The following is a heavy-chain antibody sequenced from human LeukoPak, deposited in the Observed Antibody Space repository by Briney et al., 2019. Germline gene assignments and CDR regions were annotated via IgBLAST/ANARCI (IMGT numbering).Heavy chain of an antibody. Sequence: GGSLRLFCAASGFTFSSYAMSWVRQAPGKGLEWASAISGSGGSTYYADSVKGRFTISRDNSKNTLYLQMNSLRAEDTAVYYCAKDYGDILTGYCLFDDWGQGTLVTVSS. CDR2: ISGSGGST. CDR3: AKDYGDILTGYCLFDD. CDR1: GFTFSSYA. J-gene: IGHJ4*02. V-gene: IGHV3-23*01. D-gene: IGHD3-9*01.